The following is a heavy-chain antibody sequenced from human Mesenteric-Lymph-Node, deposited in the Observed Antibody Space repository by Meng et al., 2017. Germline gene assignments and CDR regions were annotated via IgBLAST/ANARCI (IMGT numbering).Heavy chain of an antibody. CDR1: GVSISSSYY. D-gene: IGHD3-22*01. Sequence: SETLSLTCTVSGVSISSSYYWSWSRQPPGKGLEWIGYIYYSGSTNYNPSLKSRVTISVDTSKNQFSLKLSSVTAADTAVYYCARARYYYDSSGYRGYYFDYWGQGTLVTVSS. CDR2: IYYSGST. CDR3: ARARYYYDSSGYRGYYFDY. J-gene: IGHJ4*02. V-gene: IGHV4-61*01.